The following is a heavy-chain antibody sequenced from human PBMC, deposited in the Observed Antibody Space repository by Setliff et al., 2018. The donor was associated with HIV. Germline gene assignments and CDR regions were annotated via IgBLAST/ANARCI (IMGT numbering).Heavy chain of an antibody. J-gene: IGHJ3*02. D-gene: IGHD2-8*01. Sequence: PGGSLRLSCAASGFTVSGNYLNWVRQAPGKGLEWVSVIYSGGNRNYADSVKGRFTISRDISKNTLYLQMNSLTSEDTAVYFCARPTTGVGGGAAFDIWGQGTMVTVSS. CDR1: GFTVSGNY. CDR3: ARPTTGVGGGAAFDI. CDR2: IYSGGNR. V-gene: IGHV3-66*02.